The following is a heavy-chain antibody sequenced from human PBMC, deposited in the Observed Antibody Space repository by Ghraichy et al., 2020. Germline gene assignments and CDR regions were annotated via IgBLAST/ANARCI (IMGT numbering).Heavy chain of an antibody. D-gene: IGHD2-15*01. CDR2: ICSASSYI. V-gene: IGHV3-21*06. CDR3: ARDPGYCSGGRCYGDAFDI. Sequence: GGFLRLSCAASGFTFSSFSMNWVRQAPGKGLEWVSSICSASSYIYYADSVKGRFTISRDNAKSSLYLQMNSLRAEDTAVYYCARDPGYCSGGRCYGDAFDIWGQGTMVTVSS. J-gene: IGHJ3*02. CDR1: GFTFSSFS.